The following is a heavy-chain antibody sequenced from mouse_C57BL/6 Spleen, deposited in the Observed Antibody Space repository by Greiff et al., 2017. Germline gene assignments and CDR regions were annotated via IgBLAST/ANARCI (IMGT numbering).Heavy chain of an antibody. CDR2: ISDGGSYT. V-gene: IGHV5-4*01. Sequence: EVMLVESGGGLVKPGGSLKLSCAASGFTFSSYAMSWVRQTPEKRLEWVATISDGGSYTYYPDNVKGRFTISRDNAKNNLYLQMSHLKSEDTAMYYCAREGSTMVTTGGFDYFDYWGQGTTLTVSS. CDR3: AREGSTMVTTGGFDYFDY. D-gene: IGHD2-2*01. J-gene: IGHJ2*01. CDR1: GFTFSSYA.